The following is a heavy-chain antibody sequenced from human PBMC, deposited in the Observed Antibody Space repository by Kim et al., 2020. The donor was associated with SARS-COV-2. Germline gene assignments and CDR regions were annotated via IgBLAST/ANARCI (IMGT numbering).Heavy chain of an antibody. CDR2: ISGSGGST. CDR3: AKDRVHGYGSGTVSDY. V-gene: IGHV3-23*01. J-gene: IGHJ4*02. Sequence: GGSLRLSCAASGFTFSSYAMSWVRQAPGKGLEWVSAISGSGGSTYYADSVKGRFTISRYNSKNTLYLQMNSLRAEDTAVYYCAKDRVHGYGSGTVSDYWGQGTLVTVSS. D-gene: IGHD3-10*01. CDR1: GFTFSSYA.